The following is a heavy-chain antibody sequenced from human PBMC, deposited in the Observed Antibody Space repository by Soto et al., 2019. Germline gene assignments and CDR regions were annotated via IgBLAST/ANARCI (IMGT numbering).Heavy chain of an antibody. J-gene: IGHJ6*02. CDR3: ARPYSSGHPRMDV. V-gene: IGHV1-18*01. D-gene: IGHD6-19*01. Sequence: GASVKVSCKASGYTFTSYGISWVRQAPGQGLEWMGWISAYSGSTSYAQKFQGRVTMTRDTSTSTVYMGLSSLRSEDTAVYYCARPYSSGHPRMDVWGQGTTVTVSS. CDR2: ISAYSGST. CDR1: GYTFTSYG.